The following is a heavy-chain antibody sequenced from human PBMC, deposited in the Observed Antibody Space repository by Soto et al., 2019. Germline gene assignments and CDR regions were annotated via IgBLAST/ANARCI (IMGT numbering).Heavy chain of an antibody. CDR1: GGSISSYY. CDR3: ARSARFGELGWFDP. J-gene: IGHJ5*02. CDR2: IYYSGST. D-gene: IGHD3-10*01. Sequence: SETLSLTCTVSGGSISSYYWSWIRQPPGKGLEWIGYIYYSGSTNYNPSLKSRVTISVDTSKNQFTLKLSSVTAADTAVYYCARSARFGELGWFDPWGQGTLVTVSS. V-gene: IGHV4-59*01.